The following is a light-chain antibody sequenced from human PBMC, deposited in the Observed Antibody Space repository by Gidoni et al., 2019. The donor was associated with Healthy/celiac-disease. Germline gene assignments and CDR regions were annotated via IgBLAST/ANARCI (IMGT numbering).Light chain of an antibody. CDR3: MQALQTPYT. CDR1: QSLLHSNGYNY. J-gene: IGKJ2*01. V-gene: IGKV2-28*01. CDR2: LGS. Sequence: EIAMTQYPLSLLVTPGEPASIACRSSQSLLHSNGYNYLDWYLQKPGQSPQLLIYLGSNRASGVPDRFSGSGSGTDFTLKISRVEAEDVGVYYCMQALQTPYTFGQGTKLEIK.